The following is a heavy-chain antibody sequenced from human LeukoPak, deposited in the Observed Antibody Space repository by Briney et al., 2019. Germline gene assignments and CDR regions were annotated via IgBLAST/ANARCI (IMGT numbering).Heavy chain of an antibody. J-gene: IGHJ4*02. D-gene: IGHD6-13*01. CDR1: GGSISSYY. V-gene: IGHV4-59*01. CDR3: ARHAYSSSWLGEIDY. CDR2: IHYSGST. Sequence: SETLSLTCTVSGGSISSYYWSWIRQPPGKGLEWIGYIHYSGSTNYNPSLKSRVTISVDTSKNQFSLKLSSVTAADTAVYYCARHAYSSSWLGEIDYWGQGTLVTVSS.